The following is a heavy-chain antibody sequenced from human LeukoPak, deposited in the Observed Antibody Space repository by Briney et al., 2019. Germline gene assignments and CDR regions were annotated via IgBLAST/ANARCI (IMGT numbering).Heavy chain of an antibody. V-gene: IGHV4-59*12. CDR1: GGSISSYY. D-gene: IGHD2-2*01. CDR3: ARESCSSARCQIDY. J-gene: IGHJ4*02. Sequence: SETLSLTCTVSGGSISSYYWSWIRQPPGKGLEWIGYVYYLGNTNYNPSLKSRVTISVDTSENQFSLKLRSVTAADTAVYYCARESCSSARCQIDYWGQGTLVTVSS. CDR2: VYYLGNT.